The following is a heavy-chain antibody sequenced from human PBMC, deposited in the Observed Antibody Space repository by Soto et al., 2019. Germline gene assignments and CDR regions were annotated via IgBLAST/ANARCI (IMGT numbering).Heavy chain of an antibody. D-gene: IGHD1-1*01. Sequence: QVQLVQSGAEVRKPGASVKVSCKASGYTFSDYYIHWVQQAPGQGLEWMGWINPNSGGTKYAPKFQGGVTMTRDTSITTAYMELSRLRSGDTAVYYRAREPATAKPEGVDFWGQGTLVTVSS. V-gene: IGHV1-2*02. CDR1: GYTFSDYY. CDR2: INPNSGGT. CDR3: AREPATAKPEGVDF. J-gene: IGHJ4*02.